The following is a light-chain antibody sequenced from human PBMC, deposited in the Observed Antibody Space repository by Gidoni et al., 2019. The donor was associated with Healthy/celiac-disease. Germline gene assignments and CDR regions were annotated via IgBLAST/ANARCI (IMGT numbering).Light chain of an antibody. CDR3: AAWDDSLNGRVV. CDR2: SNN. CDR1: RSNIGSNT. J-gene: IGLJ2*01. Sequence: QSVLTQPPSASGTPGQRVTISCSGSRSNIGSNTVNWYKQLPGTAPKLPIYSNNQRPSGVPDRFSGSKSGTSASLAISGLQSEDEADYYCAAWDDSLNGRVVFGGGTKLTVL. V-gene: IGLV1-44*01.